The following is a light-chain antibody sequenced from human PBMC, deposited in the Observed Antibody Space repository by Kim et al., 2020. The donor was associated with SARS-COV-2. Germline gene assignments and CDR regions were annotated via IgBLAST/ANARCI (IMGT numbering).Light chain of an antibody. V-gene: IGLV2-8*01. CDR3: SSYAGSVV. CDR1: SGDVGAEHY. Sequence: GQSVTISCRGASGDVGAEHYASWYQQHPGKAPKLMIYAVTQRPSGVPDRFSGSKSGNTASLTVSGLQAEDEADYYCSSYAGSVVFGTGTKSPS. CDR2: AVT. J-gene: IGLJ1*01.